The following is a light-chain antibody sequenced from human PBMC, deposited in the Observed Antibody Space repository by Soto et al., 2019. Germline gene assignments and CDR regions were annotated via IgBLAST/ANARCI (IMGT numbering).Light chain of an antibody. CDR2: GAS. CDR1: RSVSSN. V-gene: IGKV3-15*01. Sequence: DIVMKQSPATLSVSPGEGATLSCGASRSVSSNLAWYQQKPGQAPRLLIYGASSRATGIPARFSASGFGTEFTLSISSLQSEDFALYYCQQYNSWPYTFGHGTKLEIK. J-gene: IGKJ2*01. CDR3: QQYNSWPYT.